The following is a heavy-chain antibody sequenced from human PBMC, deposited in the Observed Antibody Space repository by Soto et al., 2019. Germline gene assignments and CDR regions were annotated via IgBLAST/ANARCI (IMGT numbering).Heavy chain of an antibody. V-gene: IGHV3-23*01. CDR1: GFTFSSYA. J-gene: IGHJ4*02. CDR3: ASRTSGWYFDY. D-gene: IGHD6-19*01. Sequence: EVQLLESGGGLVQPGGSLRLSCTASGFTFSSYAMNWVRQAPGKGLEWVSVISGGGDSTYYADSVKGRFTISRDNSKNTLYLQMKSLRAEDTAVYYCASRTSGWYFDYWGQGTVVTVSS. CDR2: ISGGGDST.